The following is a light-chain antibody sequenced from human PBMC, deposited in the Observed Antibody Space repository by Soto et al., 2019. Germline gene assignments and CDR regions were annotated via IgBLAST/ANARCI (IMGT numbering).Light chain of an antibody. V-gene: IGKV1-27*01. CDR2: GAY. CDR3: QKYNSGLIA. J-gene: IGKJ5*01. Sequence: DIQMTQSPSSLSASVADRVTISCRASQVIGNYLAWYQQKPGKVPKLLIYGAYTLQSGVPSRFSGSGSGTDFTLTISSLQPEDVAIYYCQKYNSGLIAFGQGTRLEIK. CDR1: QVIGNY.